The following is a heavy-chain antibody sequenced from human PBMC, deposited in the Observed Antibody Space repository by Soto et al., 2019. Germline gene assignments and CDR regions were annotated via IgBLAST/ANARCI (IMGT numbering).Heavy chain of an antibody. CDR3: ARGIFGVVIAHYYYYYMDV. D-gene: IGHD3-3*01. CDR2: IKQDGSEK. Sequence: EVQLVESGGGLVQPGGSLRLSCAASGFTFSSYWMSWVRQAPGKGLEWVANIKQDGSEKYYVDSVKGRFTISRDNAKNSLYLQMNSLRAEDTAVYYCARGIFGVVIAHYYYYYMDVWGKGTTVTVSS. J-gene: IGHJ6*03. V-gene: IGHV3-7*01. CDR1: GFTFSSYW.